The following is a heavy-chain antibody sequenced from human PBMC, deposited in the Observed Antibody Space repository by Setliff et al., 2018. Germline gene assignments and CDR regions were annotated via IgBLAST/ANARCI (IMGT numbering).Heavy chain of an antibody. CDR1: GFTFGDYA. V-gene: IGHV3-49*04. J-gene: IGHJ6*03. CDR2: IRSKAYGGTT. CDR3: TREASVDFWSGYPYYYYMDV. Sequence: LSCTASGFTFGDYAMSWVRQAPGKGLEWVGFIRSKAYGGTTEYAASVKGRFTISRDDSKSIAYLQMNSLKTEDTAVYYCTREASVDFWSGYPYYYYMDVWGKGTTVTV. D-gene: IGHD3-3*01.